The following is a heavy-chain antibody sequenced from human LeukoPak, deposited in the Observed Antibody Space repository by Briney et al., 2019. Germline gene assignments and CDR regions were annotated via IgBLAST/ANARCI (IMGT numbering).Heavy chain of an antibody. Sequence: ASVKVSCKASGGTFSNYAISWVRQARGQGLEWMGGIIPMSDTRNYAQKFQGRVTITADKSTSTAYMELSSLRSEDTAVYYCAREVVVAATKGEYFDYWGQGTLVTVSS. CDR3: AREVVVAATKGEYFDY. J-gene: IGHJ4*02. CDR2: IIPMSDTR. D-gene: IGHD2-15*01. CDR1: GGTFSNYA. V-gene: IGHV1-69*06.